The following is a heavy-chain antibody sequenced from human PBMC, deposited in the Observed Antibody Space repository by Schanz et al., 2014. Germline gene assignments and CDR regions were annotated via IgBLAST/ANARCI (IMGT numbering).Heavy chain of an antibody. CDR2: IIPILGIA. J-gene: IGHJ4*02. Sequence: QVQLVQSGAEVKKPGSPVKVSCKSSGGTFSSYAISWVRQAPGQGLEWMGRIIPILGIATYAQKFQGRLTSAADKCTSTAYVELSSLSSESTAMYYCSRGYYDSSGYYYCDYWGQGTLITVSS. V-gene: IGHV1-69*04. CDR1: GGTFSSYA. CDR3: SRGYYDSSGYYYCDY. D-gene: IGHD3-22*01.